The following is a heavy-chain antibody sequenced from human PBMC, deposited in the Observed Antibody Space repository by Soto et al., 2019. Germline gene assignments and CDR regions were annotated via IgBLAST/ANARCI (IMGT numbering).Heavy chain of an antibody. Sequence: QITLKESGPTLVKPTQTLTLTCTFSGFSLSTSGVGVGWIRQPPGKPLEWLALIYWEDDKRYSPSLKSRLTTTKDTSKNQVVLTMTNMDPVDTATYYCAHRPSYCSGGSCYSGFDYWGQGTLVTVSS. D-gene: IGHD2-15*01. J-gene: IGHJ4*02. CDR1: GFSLSTSGVG. CDR3: AHRPSYCSGGSCYSGFDY. CDR2: IYWEDDK. V-gene: IGHV2-5*02.